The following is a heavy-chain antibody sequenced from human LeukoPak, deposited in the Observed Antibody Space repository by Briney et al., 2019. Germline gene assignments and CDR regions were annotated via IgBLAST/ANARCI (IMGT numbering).Heavy chain of an antibody. D-gene: IGHD2-15*01. CDR1: GFAFSSYS. J-gene: IGHJ4*02. CDR3: ARESRGRVVVVAATRPFDY. Sequence: GGSVRLSCAASGFAFSSYSMNWVRQAPGKGLEWVSSISSSSSYIYYADSVKGRFTISRDNAKNSLYLQMNSLRAEDTAVYYCARESRGRVVVVAATRPFDYWGQGTLVTVSS. V-gene: IGHV3-21*01. CDR2: ISSSSSYI.